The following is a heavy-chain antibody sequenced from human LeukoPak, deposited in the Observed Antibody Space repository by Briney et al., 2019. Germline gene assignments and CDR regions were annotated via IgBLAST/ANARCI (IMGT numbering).Heavy chain of an antibody. V-gene: IGHV1-69*04. CDR3: ATTSGGSYYFPTDY. J-gene: IGHJ4*02. Sequence: ASVKVSCKASGGTFSSYAISWVRQAPGQGLEWMGRIIPNLGIANYAQKFQGRVTITADKSTSTAYMELSSLRSEDTAVYYCATTSGGSYYFPTDYWGQGTLVTVSS. CDR1: GGTFSSYA. CDR2: IIPNLGIA. D-gene: IGHD1-26*01.